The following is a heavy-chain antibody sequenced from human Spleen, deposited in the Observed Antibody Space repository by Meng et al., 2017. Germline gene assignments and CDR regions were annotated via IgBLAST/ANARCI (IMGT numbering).Heavy chain of an antibody. Sequence: QVQRQQGAAGLLQPSGTLSPTCAVSGGSSSSDNWWSWVRQPPGKGLEWIGEIYHSGSTNYNPSLKSRITISVDKPKNQFSLTLSSVTAADTAVYYCTKNDFYCLGYWGQGTLVTVSS. CDR3: TKNDFYCLGY. V-gene: IGHV4-4*02. J-gene: IGHJ4*02. CDR1: GGSSSSDNW. D-gene: IGHD2-21*01. CDR2: IYHSGST.